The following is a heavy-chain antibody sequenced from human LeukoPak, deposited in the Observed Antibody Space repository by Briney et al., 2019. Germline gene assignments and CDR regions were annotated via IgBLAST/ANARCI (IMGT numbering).Heavy chain of an antibody. J-gene: IGHJ5*02. V-gene: IGHV1-2*04. CDR2: INPNSGGT. Sequence: ASVKVSCKASGYTFTGYYMHWVRQAPGQGLEWMGWINPNSGGTNYAQKFQGWVTMTRDTSISTAYMELSRLRSDDTAAYYCARGDSSGWDWFDPWGQGTLVTVSS. D-gene: IGHD6-19*01. CDR3: ARGDSSGWDWFDP. CDR1: GYTFTGYY.